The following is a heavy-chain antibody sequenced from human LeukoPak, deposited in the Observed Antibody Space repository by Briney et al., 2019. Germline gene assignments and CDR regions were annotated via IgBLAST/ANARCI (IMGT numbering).Heavy chain of an antibody. CDR1: GGSISSSSYY. J-gene: IGHJ5*02. D-gene: IGHD3-9*01. V-gene: IGHV4-39*01. CDR2: IYYSGST. CDR3: ARHTNVLRYFDWLSPVLSRRMNWFDP. Sequence: SETLSLTCTVSGGSISSSSYYWGWIRQPPGKGLEWIGSIYYSGSTYYNPSLRSRVTISVDTSKNQFSLKLSSVTAADTAVYYCARHTNVLRYFDWLSPVLSRRMNWFDPWGQGTLVTVSS.